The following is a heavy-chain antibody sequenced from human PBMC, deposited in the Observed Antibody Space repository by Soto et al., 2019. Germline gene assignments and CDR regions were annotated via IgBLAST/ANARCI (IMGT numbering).Heavy chain of an antibody. Sequence: GSVKVSCKASGYTFTRYYMHWVRQAPGQGLEWMGIINPTGGGTTYGQKFQGRVTITVDTSKSQFSLKLSSVTAADTAVYYCARAVRYSSSAYYYYGMDVWGQGTTVTVSS. CDR3: ARAVRYSSSAYYYYGMDV. V-gene: IGHV1-46*01. CDR1: GYTFTRYY. CDR2: INPTGGGT. D-gene: IGHD6-6*01. J-gene: IGHJ6*02.